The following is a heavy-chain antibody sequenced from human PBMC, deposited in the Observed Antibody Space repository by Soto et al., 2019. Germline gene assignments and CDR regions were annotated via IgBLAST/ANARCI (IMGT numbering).Heavy chain of an antibody. CDR1: GFTFSSYA. J-gene: IGHJ6*02. V-gene: IGHV3-23*01. CDR2: ISANGRST. Sequence: QPGGSLRLSCVGSGFTFSSYAMSWVRQAPGKGLEWVSIISANGRSTYYADSVRGRFTISRDNSKNTLYVQMDSLRAEDAAVYYCAKIEYASAWYYYGMDVWGQGTTVTVSS. CDR3: AKIEYASAWYYYGMDV. D-gene: IGHD3-16*01.